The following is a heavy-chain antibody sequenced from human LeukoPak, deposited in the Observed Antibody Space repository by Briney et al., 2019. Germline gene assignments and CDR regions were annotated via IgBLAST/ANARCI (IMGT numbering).Heavy chain of an antibody. J-gene: IGHJ4*02. D-gene: IGHD2/OR15-2a*01. V-gene: IGHV1-69*10. CDR2: IIPILGSA. CDR1: GGTFSSYA. CDR3: ARDTYY. Sequence: GASVKVSCKASGGTFSSYAISWVRQAPGQGLEWMGWIIPILGSANYAQSFQGRVTMTRDTSTSTVYMELSSLRSEDTAVYYCARDTYYWGQGTLVTVSS.